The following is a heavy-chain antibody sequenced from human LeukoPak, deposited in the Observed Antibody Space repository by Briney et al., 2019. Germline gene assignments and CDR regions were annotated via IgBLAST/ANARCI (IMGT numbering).Heavy chain of an antibody. J-gene: IGHJ3*01. Sequence: GGSLRLSCAASGFTFSNYGMHWVRQAPGKGLQHVSAISSNGGSTYYANSVKGRFTISRDNSKNTLYLQMGSLRAEDMAVYYCARVGASLPDAFDVWGQGTMVTVSS. CDR3: ARVGASLPDAFDV. D-gene: IGHD4/OR15-4a*01. CDR1: GFTFSNYG. CDR2: ISSNGGST. V-gene: IGHV3-64*01.